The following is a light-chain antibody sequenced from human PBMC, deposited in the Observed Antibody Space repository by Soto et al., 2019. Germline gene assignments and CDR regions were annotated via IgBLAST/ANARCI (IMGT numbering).Light chain of an antibody. CDR1: QRVLYTSNNKNY. V-gene: IGKV4-1*01. Sequence: DIVMTQSPDSLAVSLGERATINCKSSQRVLYTSNNKNYSDWYQQTPGHPPKPLINWASTREPGLPDRSSGSGSGTDITRTQSSLQAEDEALYYCQQYYSLPLIFGGGTKVDIK. CDR3: QQYYSLPLI. CDR2: WAS. J-gene: IGKJ4*01.